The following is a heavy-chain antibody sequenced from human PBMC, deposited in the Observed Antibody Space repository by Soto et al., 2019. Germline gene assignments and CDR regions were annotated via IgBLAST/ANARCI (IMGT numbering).Heavy chain of an antibody. Sequence: SETLSLTCTVSGGSISSYYWSWIRQPPGKGLEWIGYIYYSGSTNYNPSLKSRVTISVDTSKNQFSLKLSSVTAADTAVYYCARDQEACSGGSCYLLSWFDPWGQETLVTVSS. CDR2: IYYSGST. D-gene: IGHD2-15*01. V-gene: IGHV4-59*01. CDR1: GGSISSYY. CDR3: ARDQEACSGGSCYLLSWFDP. J-gene: IGHJ5*02.